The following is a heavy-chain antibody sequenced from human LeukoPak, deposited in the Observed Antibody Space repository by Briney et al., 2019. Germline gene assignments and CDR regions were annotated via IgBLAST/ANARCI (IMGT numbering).Heavy chain of an antibody. Sequence: PSQTLSLTCPVSGGSITSSSSYWGWIRQPPGKGLEWIGEINHSGSTNYNPSLKSRVTISVDTSKNQFSLKLSSVTAADTAVYYCASRPNPYYYYYGMDVWGQGTTVTVSS. V-gene: IGHV4-39*07. J-gene: IGHJ6*02. CDR3: ASRPNPYYYYYGMDV. CDR1: GGSITSSSSY. CDR2: INHSGST.